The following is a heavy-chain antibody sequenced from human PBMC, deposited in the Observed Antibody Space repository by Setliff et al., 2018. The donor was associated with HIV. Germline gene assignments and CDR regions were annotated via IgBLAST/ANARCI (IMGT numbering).Heavy chain of an antibody. V-gene: IGHV1-18*01. CDR1: GYTFTSYS. Sequence: ASVKVSCKPSGYTFTSYSIAWVRQAPGQGLEWMGWISPYNGITDYAQKYQDRVTMTTDRYTTTVYMELRSLTSDDTAVYYCARGRSSGWVDDAFDIWGQGTTVTVSS. CDR3: ARGRSSGWVDDAFDI. CDR2: ISPYNGIT. J-gene: IGHJ3*02. D-gene: IGHD6-19*01.